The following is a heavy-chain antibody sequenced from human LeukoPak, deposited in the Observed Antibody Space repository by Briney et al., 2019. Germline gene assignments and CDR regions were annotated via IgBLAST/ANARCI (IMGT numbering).Heavy chain of an antibody. Sequence: PGGSLRLSSAASGFTFSNYAMSWVRQAPGKGLEWVSVISTTGGSTDNADSVKGRFTISRDNSKSTLYLQMNSLRAEDTAVYYCAKKDCSTTSCYKAFDSWGQGTLVTVSS. CDR1: GFTFSNYA. V-gene: IGHV3-23*01. CDR2: ISTTGGST. D-gene: IGHD2-2*02. J-gene: IGHJ4*02. CDR3: AKKDCSTTSCYKAFDS.